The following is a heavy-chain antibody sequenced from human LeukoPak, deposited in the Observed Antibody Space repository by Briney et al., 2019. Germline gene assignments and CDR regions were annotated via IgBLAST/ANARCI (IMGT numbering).Heavy chain of an antibody. CDR2: IYHSGST. Sequence: PSETLSLTCAAYGGSFGSYYWSWIRQSPGKGLEWIGSIYHSGSTYYNPSLKSRVTISVDTSKNQFSLKLSSVTAADTAVYYCARTPYCSSASCSRFDPWGQGTLVTVSS. D-gene: IGHD2-2*01. J-gene: IGHJ5*02. CDR1: GGSFGSYY. CDR3: ARTPYCSSASCSRFDP. V-gene: IGHV4-34*01.